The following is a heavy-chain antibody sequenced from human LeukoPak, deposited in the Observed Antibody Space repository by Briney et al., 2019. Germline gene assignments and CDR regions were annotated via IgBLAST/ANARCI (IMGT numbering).Heavy chain of an antibody. CDR1: GFTFDDYT. Sequence: GGSLRLSCAASGFTFDDYTMHWVRQAPGKGLEWVSLISWDGGSTYYADSVKGRFTISRDNSKNSLYLQMNSLRTEDTALYYCAKDSHPASVAITFAEYFQHWGQGTLVTVSS. CDR2: ISWDGGST. J-gene: IGHJ1*01. V-gene: IGHV3-43*01. CDR3: AKDSHPASVAITFAEYFQH. D-gene: IGHD3-22*01.